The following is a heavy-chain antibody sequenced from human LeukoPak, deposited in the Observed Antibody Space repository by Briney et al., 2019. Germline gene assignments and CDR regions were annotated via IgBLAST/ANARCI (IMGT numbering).Heavy chain of an antibody. D-gene: IGHD3-22*01. Sequence: GASVKGSCKASGYTFTGYYMHWVRQAPGQGLEWMGWINPNSGGTNYAQKFHGRVTMTRDTSISTAYMELSRLRSDDTAVYYCARVALGVYYYDSSGYYYFDYWGQGTLVTVSS. J-gene: IGHJ4*02. CDR2: INPNSGGT. V-gene: IGHV1-2*02. CDR3: ARVALGVYYYDSSGYYYFDY. CDR1: GYTFTGYY.